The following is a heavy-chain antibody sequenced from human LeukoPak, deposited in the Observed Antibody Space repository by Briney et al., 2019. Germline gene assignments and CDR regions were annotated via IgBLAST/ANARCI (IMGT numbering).Heavy chain of an antibody. J-gene: IGHJ4*01. CDR1: GFTLSSYW. D-gene: IGHD6-13*01. CDR2: IKYDGSQK. V-gene: IGHV3-7*01. CDR3: ARYGAPAGRYFDL. Sequence: GGSLRLSCGVSGFTLSSYWMNWVRQAPGNGLEWVASIKYDGSQKSYVDSVKGRFTISRDNAKNSLYLQMSSMKAGDTAVYYCARYGAPAGRYFDLWGQGALVTVSS.